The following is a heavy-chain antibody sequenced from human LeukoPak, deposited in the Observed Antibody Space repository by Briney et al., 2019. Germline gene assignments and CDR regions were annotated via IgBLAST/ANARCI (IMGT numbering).Heavy chain of an antibody. J-gene: IGHJ4*02. D-gene: IGHD3-22*01. CDR1: GASISSYY. V-gene: IGHV4-59*01. CDR2: IYYSGST. Sequence: SETLSLTCTVSGASISSYYWSWVRQPPGKGLEWIGYIYYSGSTNYNPALKSRVTISEDASKNQISLKLSSVTAADTAVYYCARVRGYYDSSGYDYWGQGTLVTVSS. CDR3: ARVRGYYDSSGYDY.